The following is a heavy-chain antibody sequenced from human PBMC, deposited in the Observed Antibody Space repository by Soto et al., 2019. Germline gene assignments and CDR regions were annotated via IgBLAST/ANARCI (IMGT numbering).Heavy chain of an antibody. CDR3: AKTPFSVDYKQYPHFDS. V-gene: IGHV3-7*02. CDR1: GFTFSSFW. CDR2: IKPDGNEK. Sequence: PGGSLRLSCAASGFTFSSFWMSWVRQAPGKGLEWVANIKPDGNEKYYVDSVKGRFTISRDNAKNSLYLQMNSLTAEDTAVYFCAKTPFSVDYKQYPHFDSWGQGILVTVSS. J-gene: IGHJ4*02. D-gene: IGHD4-4*01.